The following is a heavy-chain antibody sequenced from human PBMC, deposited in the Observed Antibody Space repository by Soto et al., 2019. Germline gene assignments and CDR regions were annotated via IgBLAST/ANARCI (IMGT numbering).Heavy chain of an antibody. Sequence: ASVKVSCKASGYTFTSHAMHWVRQAPGQRPEWLGWINAGTGNTRYSQKFEVRVTISMDTSANTSYMEMNSLRAEDTAVYYCAKRKCESVYGSGCNRFDYWGQGTLVTVSS. CDR3: AKRKCESVYGSGCNRFDY. J-gene: IGHJ4*02. CDR1: GYTFTSHA. V-gene: IGHV1-3*01. D-gene: IGHD6-19*01. CDR2: INAGTGNT.